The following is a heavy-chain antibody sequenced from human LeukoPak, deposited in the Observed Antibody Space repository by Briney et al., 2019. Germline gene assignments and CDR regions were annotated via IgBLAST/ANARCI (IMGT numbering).Heavy chain of an antibody. V-gene: IGHV4-34*01. D-gene: IGHD3-22*01. CDR1: GGSFSGYY. Sequence: PSETLSLTCAVYGGSFSGYYWSWIRQPPGKGLEWIGEINHSGSTNYNPSLKSRVTISVDTSKNQFSLKLSSVTAADTAVYYCALSSPAVVENAFDIWGQGTMFTVSS. CDR2: INHSGST. J-gene: IGHJ3*02. CDR3: ALSSPAVVENAFDI.